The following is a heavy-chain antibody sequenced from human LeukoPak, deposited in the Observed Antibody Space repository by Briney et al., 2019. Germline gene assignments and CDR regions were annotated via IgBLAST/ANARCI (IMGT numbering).Heavy chain of an antibody. Sequence: ASVKVSCKASGYTFTSYGISWVRQAPGQGLEWMGLISAYSGNTNFAQKLQGRVTMTTDTSTSAAYMELRSLRSDDTAVYFCARGADTGSYGSLVYFDYWGQGTLVTVSS. V-gene: IGHV1-18*01. CDR3: ARGADTGSYGSLVYFDY. J-gene: IGHJ4*02. D-gene: IGHD3-16*01. CDR1: GYTFTSYG. CDR2: ISAYSGNT.